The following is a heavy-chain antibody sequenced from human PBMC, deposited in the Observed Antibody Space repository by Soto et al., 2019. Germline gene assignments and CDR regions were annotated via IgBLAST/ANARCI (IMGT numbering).Heavy chain of an antibody. CDR3: TREGGSPVVFGY. CDR1: GGSVSSGSYY. CDR2: IYYSGST. J-gene: IGHJ4*02. D-gene: IGHD3-16*01. Sequence: VYPSETLSLTCTVSGGSVSSGSYYWSWIRQPPGKGLEWIGYIYYSGSTNYNPSLKSRVTISVHTSKNQFSLKLSSVTAADTAVYYCTREGGSPVVFGYWGQGTLVTVSS. V-gene: IGHV4-61*01.